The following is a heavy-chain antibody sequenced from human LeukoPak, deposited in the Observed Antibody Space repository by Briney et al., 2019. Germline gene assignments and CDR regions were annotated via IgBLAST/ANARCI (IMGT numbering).Heavy chain of an antibody. CDR2: ISGSADSI. Sequence: GGSLRLSCAASGFTFSNYGMTWVRQAPGKGLEWLSFISGSADSIYYADSVKGRFAISRDNSKNTLYLQMNSLRAADTAVYYCARDDAVAGGFLDYWGQGTLVTVSS. CDR3: ARDDAVAGGFLDY. V-gene: IGHV3-23*01. J-gene: IGHJ4*02. D-gene: IGHD6-19*01. CDR1: GFTFSNYG.